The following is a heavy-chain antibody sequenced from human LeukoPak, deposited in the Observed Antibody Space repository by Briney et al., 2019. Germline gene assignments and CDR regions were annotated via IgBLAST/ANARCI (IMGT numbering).Heavy chain of an antibody. D-gene: IGHD3-10*01. V-gene: IGHV3-33*01. CDR2: IWYDGSNK. CDR3: ARDRLWFGEPHDALDI. J-gene: IGHJ3*02. Sequence: GGSLRLSCAASGFTFSSYGMHWVRQAPGKGLEWVAVIWYDGSNKYYADSVKGRFTISRDNSKNTLYLQMNSLRAEDTAVYYCARDRLWFGEPHDALDIWGQGTMVTVSS. CDR1: GFTFSSYG.